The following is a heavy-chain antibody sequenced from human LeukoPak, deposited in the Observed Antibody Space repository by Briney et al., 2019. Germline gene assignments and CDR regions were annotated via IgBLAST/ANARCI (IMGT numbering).Heavy chain of an antibody. V-gene: IGHV3-7*01. CDR1: GFTFSSYW. Sequence: GGSLRLSCAASGFTFSSYWMSWVRQAPGKGLEWVANIKQDGSEKYYVDSVKGRFTISRDNAKNSLYLQMNSLRAEDTALYYCARGKIAGVNWFDPWGQGTLVTVSS. D-gene: IGHD6-13*01. CDR2: IKQDGSEK. J-gene: IGHJ5*02. CDR3: ARGKIAGVNWFDP.